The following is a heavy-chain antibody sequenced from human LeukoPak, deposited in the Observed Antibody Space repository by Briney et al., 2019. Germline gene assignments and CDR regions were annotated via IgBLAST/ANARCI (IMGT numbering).Heavy chain of an antibody. J-gene: IGHJ4*02. V-gene: IGHV3-74*01. CDR2: INSDGSST. D-gene: IGHD1-7*01. CDR3: ASVTSLTGTIFDS. Sequence: PGGSLRLSCAASGFTFSSCWMHWVRQAPGKGLVWVARINSDGSSTSYADSVKGRFTISRDNAKNRLYLQMSSLRVEDTAVYYCASVTSLTGTIFDSWGQGTLVTVSS. CDR1: GFTFSSCW.